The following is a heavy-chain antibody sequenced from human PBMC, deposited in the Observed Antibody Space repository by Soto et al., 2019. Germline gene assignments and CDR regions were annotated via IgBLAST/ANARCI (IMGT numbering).Heavy chain of an antibody. J-gene: IGHJ6*02. CDR2: ITPKFGDT. CDR1: GYTFTAYY. V-gene: IGHV1-2*02. D-gene: IGHD3-10*01. CDR3: ARNMDYYYGPGSGNGHGF. Sequence: QVQLVQSGAEVKEPGDSVRVSCEASGYTFTAYYIHWVRQAPGQGLEWMGWITPKFGDTTYAQDFQGRVSMTREMTISTVYMELNRLTSDDTAIYYCARNMDYYYGPGSGNGHGFWGQGTTVTVFS.